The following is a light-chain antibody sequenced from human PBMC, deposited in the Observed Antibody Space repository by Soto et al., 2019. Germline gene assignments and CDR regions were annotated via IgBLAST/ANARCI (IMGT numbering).Light chain of an antibody. CDR1: QSLSFN. V-gene: IGKV3-15*01. CDR3: QQYYRWPQT. J-gene: IGKJ1*01. CDR2: AAS. Sequence: EIGMTQSPATLSVSPGERATLSCRASQSLSFNLAWYQQKPGQAPRLLIYAASTRATGIPARFSGSGSGTEFTLTISSLQSEDFAVYYCQQYYRWPQTFGQGTKVDI.